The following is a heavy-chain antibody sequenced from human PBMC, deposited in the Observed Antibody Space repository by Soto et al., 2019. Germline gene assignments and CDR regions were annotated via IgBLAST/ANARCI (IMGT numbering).Heavy chain of an antibody. CDR1: GFTFSDYS. CDR3: ARGSKNFDY. Sequence: QVQLVESGGGLVKPGGSLRLSCAASGFTFSDYSMSWIRQAPGKGLEWLSYISISSSYTNYADSVKGRFTISRDNAKNSLFLQMTSLRAEDTAVYYCARGSKNFDYWGQGTLVTVSS. CDR2: ISISSSYT. V-gene: IGHV3-11*05. J-gene: IGHJ4*02.